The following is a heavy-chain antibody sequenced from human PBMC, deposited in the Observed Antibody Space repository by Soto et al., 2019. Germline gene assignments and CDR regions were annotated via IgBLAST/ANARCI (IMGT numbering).Heavy chain of an antibody. V-gene: IGHV4-4*02. CDR3: AKRSSSSTFDY. J-gene: IGHJ4*02. Sequence: SETLSLTCAVSGGSISSSNWWSWVRQPPGKGLEWIGEIYHSGSTYYNPSLKSRVTISVDRSKNQFSLKLSSVTAADTAVYYCAKRSSSSTFDYWGQGTLVTVSS. D-gene: IGHD6-6*01. CDR1: GGSISSSNW. CDR2: IYHSGST.